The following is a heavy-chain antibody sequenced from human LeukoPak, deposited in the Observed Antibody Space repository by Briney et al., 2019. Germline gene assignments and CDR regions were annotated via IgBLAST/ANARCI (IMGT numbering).Heavy chain of an antibody. J-gene: IGHJ4*02. V-gene: IGHV3-23*01. CDR1: GFTFSSYG. D-gene: IGHD6-13*01. Sequence: PGGTLRLSCAASGFTFSSYGMSWVRQAPGKGLEWVSAISGSGGSTYYADSVKGRFTISRDNSKNTLYLQVNSLRAEDTALYYCAKTGGIAAAHWGQGTLVTVSS. CDR2: ISGSGGST. CDR3: AKTGGIAAAH.